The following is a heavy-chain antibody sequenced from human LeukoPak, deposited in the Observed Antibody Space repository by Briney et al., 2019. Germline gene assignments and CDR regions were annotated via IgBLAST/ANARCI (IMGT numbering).Heavy chain of an antibody. CDR2: IYYSGST. J-gene: IGHJ4*02. D-gene: IGHD2-2*02. CDR3: ASAKWDSRYCSSTSCYTNFDY. Sequence: SQTLSLTCTVSGGSISSGGYYWSWIRQHPGKGLEWIGYIYYSGSTYYNPSLKSRVTISVVTSKNQFSLKLSSVTAADTAVYCCASAKWDSRYCSSTSCYTNFDYWGQGTLVTVSS. V-gene: IGHV4-31*03. CDR1: GGSISSGGYY.